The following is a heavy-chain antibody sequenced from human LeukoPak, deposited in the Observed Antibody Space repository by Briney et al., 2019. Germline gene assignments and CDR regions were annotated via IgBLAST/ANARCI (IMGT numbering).Heavy chain of an antibody. CDR1: GFTFSDHY. Sequence: GGSLRLSCAASGFTFSDHYMNWIRQAPGKGLEWVSYISSNSRTISYADSVKGRFTISRDNSKNTLYLQMNSLRAEDTAVYYCANSPNYYDSSGYYHYFDYWGQGTLVTVSS. V-gene: IGHV3-11*01. CDR2: ISSNSRTI. J-gene: IGHJ4*02. CDR3: ANSPNYYDSSGYYHYFDY. D-gene: IGHD3-22*01.